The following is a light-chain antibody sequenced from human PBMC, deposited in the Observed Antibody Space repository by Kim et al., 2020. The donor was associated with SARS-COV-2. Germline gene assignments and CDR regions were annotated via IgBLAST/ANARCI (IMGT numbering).Light chain of an antibody. CDR2: DVT. V-gene: IGLV2-14*03. CDR3: FSFSNTDTGV. Sequence: QSALTQPASVSGSPGQSITISCTGTSSDVGVYNYVSWYQQHPDKAPKLLIYDVTKQPSGVSDRFSGSKSVNTASLTISGLQAEDEADYYCFSFSNTDTGVFGGGTQLTVL. CDR1: SSDVGVYNY. J-gene: IGLJ3*02.